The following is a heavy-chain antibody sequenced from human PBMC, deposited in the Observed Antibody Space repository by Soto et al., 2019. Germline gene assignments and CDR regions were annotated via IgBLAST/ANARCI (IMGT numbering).Heavy chain of an antibody. CDR3: ARDSGIAARDYYYYMDV. V-gene: IGHV3-7*01. J-gene: IGHJ6*03. Sequence: PGGSLRLSCAASGFTFSSYWMSWVRQAPGKGLEWVANIKQDGSEKYYVDSVKGRFTISRDNAKNSLYLQTNSLRAEDTAVYYCARDSGIAARDYYYYMDVWGKGTTVTVSS. D-gene: IGHD6-6*01. CDR1: GFTFSSYW. CDR2: IKQDGSEK.